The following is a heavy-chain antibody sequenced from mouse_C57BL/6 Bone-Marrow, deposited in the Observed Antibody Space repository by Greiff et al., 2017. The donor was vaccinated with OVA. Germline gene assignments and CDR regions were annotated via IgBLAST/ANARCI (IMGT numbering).Heavy chain of an antibody. CDR3: ARRGDYDGSFDY. J-gene: IGHJ2*01. V-gene: IGHV5-2*03. Sequence: EVKLMESGGGLVQPGESLKLSCESNEYEFPSHDMSWVRKTPEKRLELVAAFNSDGGSTYYPDTMERRFIISRDNTKKTLYLQMSSLRSEDTALYYCARRGDYDGSFDYWGQGTTLTVSS. D-gene: IGHD2-4*01. CDR2: FNSDGGST. CDR1: EYEFPSHD.